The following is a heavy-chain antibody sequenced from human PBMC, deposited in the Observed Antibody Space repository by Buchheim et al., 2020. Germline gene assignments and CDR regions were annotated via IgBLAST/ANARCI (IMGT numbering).Heavy chain of an antibody. CDR1: GFTFSSYA. CDR3: ARRYYDSSGYYSPFDY. Sequence: QVQLVESGGGVVQPGRSLRLSCAASGFTFSSYAMHWVRQAPGKGLEWVAVISYGGSNKYYADSVKGRFTISRDNSKNTLYLQMNSLRAEDTAVYYCARRYYDSSGYYSPFDYWGQGTL. CDR2: ISYGGSNK. V-gene: IGHV3-30*04. J-gene: IGHJ4*02. D-gene: IGHD3-22*01.